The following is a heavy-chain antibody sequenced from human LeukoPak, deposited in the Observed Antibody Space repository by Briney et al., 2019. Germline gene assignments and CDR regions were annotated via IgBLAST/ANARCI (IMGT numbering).Heavy chain of an antibody. Sequence: SETLSLTCTVSGGSISSYYWSWIRQPAGKGLEWIGRIYTSGSTNYNPSLKSRVTMSVDTSKNQFSLKLSSVTAADTAVYYCARLGTYYYDKAPPREIWGQGTMVTVSS. J-gene: IGHJ3*02. V-gene: IGHV4-4*07. CDR2: IYTSGST. D-gene: IGHD3-22*01. CDR1: GGSISSYY. CDR3: ARLGTYYYDKAPPREI.